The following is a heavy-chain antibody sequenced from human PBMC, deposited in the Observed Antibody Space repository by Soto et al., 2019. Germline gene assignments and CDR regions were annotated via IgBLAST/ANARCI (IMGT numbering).Heavy chain of an antibody. CDR3: ARDRAYNCLDY. D-gene: IGHD1-1*01. J-gene: IGHJ4*02. V-gene: IGHV3-7*05. Sequence: GGSLRLSCGASVSTFSSSWMTWVRQAPGKWLEWLANINLDGGERXXVESLKGPXTISRENAKNLXYLRMXTLRAEDTAVYYCARDRAYNCLDYWVQGTLVTVSS. CDR1: VSTFSSSW. CDR2: INLDGGER.